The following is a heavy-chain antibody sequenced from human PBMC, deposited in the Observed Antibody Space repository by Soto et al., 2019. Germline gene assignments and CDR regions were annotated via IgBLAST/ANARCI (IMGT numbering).Heavy chain of an antibody. D-gene: IGHD3-22*01. V-gene: IGHV3-23*01. Sequence: GGSLRLSCAASGFTFISYAMTWVRQAPGKGPEWVSDISASGGYTYYADSVQGRFTISRDNSKNMLYLQMNSLRAEDTAVYYCAKRADSSAYYSYFDYWGQGTLVTVSS. J-gene: IGHJ4*02. CDR2: ISASGGYT. CDR1: GFTFISYA. CDR3: AKRADSSAYYSYFDY.